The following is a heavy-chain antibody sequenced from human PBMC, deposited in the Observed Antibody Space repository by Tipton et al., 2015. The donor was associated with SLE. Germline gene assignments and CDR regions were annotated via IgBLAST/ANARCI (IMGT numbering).Heavy chain of an antibody. CDR3: ARHLSSDVASLYKGSFYGLDV. D-gene: IGHD3-10*01. V-gene: IGHV3-7*01. CDR2: IKPDGREQ. CDR1: GFMFSSYW. Sequence: GSLRLSCTASGFMFSSYWMTWLRQAPGKGLEWVANIKPDGREQYYVESVEGRFTISRDNTQNSLYLQMNGLRDEGTAMYYCARHLSSDVASLYKGSFYGLDVWGQGTTVTVPS. J-gene: IGHJ6*02.